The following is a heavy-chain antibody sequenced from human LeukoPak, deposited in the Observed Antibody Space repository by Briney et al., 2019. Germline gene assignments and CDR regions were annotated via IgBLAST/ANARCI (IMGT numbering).Heavy chain of an antibody. J-gene: IGHJ4*02. D-gene: IGHD2-2*01. CDR3: AGICNSASCFNFFKY. CDR1: GHTFTNYD. CDR2: ISGHNGNT. Sequence: ASVKVSCKAAGHTFTNYDFGWVRQAPGQGLEWMGWISGHNGNTNYAQKFQGRITMTTDTSTSTVYMDLRSLRSDDTAIYYCAGICNSASCFNFFKYWGQGTLVTVSS. V-gene: IGHV1-18*01.